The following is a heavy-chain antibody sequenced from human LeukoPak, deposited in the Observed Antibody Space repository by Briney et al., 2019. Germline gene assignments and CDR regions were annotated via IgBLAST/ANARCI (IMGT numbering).Heavy chain of an antibody. CDR2: IRSNSDGGTI. CDR3: ATDFYDTT. J-gene: IGHJ5*02. Sequence: PGGSLRLSCATSGFTFSNAWMNWVRQAPGKGLEWVGRIRSNSDGGTIDYAAPVKGRFALSRDDSKNTLYLQMNSLQTEDTAVYYCATDFYDTTWGQETLVTVSS. V-gene: IGHV3-15*07. CDR1: GFTFSNAW. D-gene: IGHD3-22*01.